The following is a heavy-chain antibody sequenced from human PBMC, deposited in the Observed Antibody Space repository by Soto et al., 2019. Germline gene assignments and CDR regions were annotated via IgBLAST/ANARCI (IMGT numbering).Heavy chain of an antibody. V-gene: IGHV4-59*08. CDR1: GGSISNYY. CDR2: IYYSGST. Sequence: ETLSLTCTVSGGSISNYYWSWIRQLPGKGLEWIGYIYYSGSTNYNPSLKSRVTISVDTSKNQFSLKLNSMTAADTAVYYCARHNYGSGSTYFDYWGQGTLVTVSS. D-gene: IGHD3-10*01. CDR3: ARHNYGSGSTYFDY. J-gene: IGHJ4*02.